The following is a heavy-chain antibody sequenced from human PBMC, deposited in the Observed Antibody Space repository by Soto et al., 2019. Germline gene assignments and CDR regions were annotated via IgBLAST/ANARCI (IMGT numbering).Heavy chain of an antibody. CDR2: ISYDGRNK. Sequence: QVQLVESGGGVVQPGRSLRLSCAASGFTFSSYAMHWVRQAPGKGLEWVAVISYDGRNKYYADSVKGRFTISRDNSKNTLYLEMNSLRAEDTAVYYCAREGEMATIGGIFDYWGQGTLVAVSS. CDR1: GFTFSSYA. V-gene: IGHV3-30-3*01. J-gene: IGHJ4*02. CDR3: AREGEMATIGGIFDY. D-gene: IGHD3-16*01.